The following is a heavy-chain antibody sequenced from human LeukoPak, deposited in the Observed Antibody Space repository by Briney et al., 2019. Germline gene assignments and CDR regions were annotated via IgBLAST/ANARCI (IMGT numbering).Heavy chain of an antibody. Sequence: SETLSLTCAVYGGSFSGYYWSWIRQPPGKGLKWIGEINHSGSTNYNPSLKSRVTISIDTSKNQFSLNLSSVTAADTAVYFCARHAAARRSYDCWGQGTLVTVSS. CDR2: INHSGST. CDR3: ARHAAARRSYDC. CDR1: GGSFSGYY. D-gene: IGHD6-6*01. J-gene: IGHJ4*02. V-gene: IGHV4-34*01.